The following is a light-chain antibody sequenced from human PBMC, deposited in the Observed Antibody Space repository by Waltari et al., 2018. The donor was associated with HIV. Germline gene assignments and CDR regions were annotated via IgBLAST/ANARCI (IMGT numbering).Light chain of an antibody. J-gene: IGLJ2*01. CDR1: TSNIGAGYG. CDR2: GNS. CDR3: QSFDRSLSGVV. V-gene: IGLV1-40*01. Sequence: QSVLTQPPSVSGAPGQRVTISCAGSTSNIGAGYGVHWYQQLPGTAPKLLIYGNSNRPSGVPDRFSGSKSGTSASLAITGLQAEDEADYYCQSFDRSLSGVVFGGGTKLTVL.